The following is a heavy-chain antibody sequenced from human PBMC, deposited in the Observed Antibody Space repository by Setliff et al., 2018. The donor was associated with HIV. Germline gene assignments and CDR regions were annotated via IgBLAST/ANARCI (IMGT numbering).Heavy chain of an antibody. Sequence: SETLSLTCTVSGDSISNYYWSWIRQPPGKGLEWIGYIHYSGSTNYNPSLKSRVTISVDTSKNQFSLGLSSVTAADTAVYYCARDRDVVVTAYPYYYYYGMDVWGQGTTVTVSS. CDR3: ARDRDVVVTAYPYYYYYGMDV. CDR1: GDSISNYY. J-gene: IGHJ6*02. V-gene: IGHV4-59*01. D-gene: IGHD2-21*02. CDR2: IHYSGST.